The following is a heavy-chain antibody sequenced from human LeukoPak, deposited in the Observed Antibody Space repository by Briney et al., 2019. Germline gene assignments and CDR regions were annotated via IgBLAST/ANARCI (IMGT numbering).Heavy chain of an antibody. V-gene: IGHV3-66*03. CDR3: ASLRVVPAAKGDY. Sequence: GGSLRLSCAASGFTVSSNYMSWVRQAPGKGLEWVSVIYSCGSTYYADSVKGRFTISRDNSKNTLYLQMNSLRAEDTAVYYCASLRVVPAAKGDYWGQGTLVTVSS. CDR1: GFTVSSNY. CDR2: IYSCGST. D-gene: IGHD2-2*01. J-gene: IGHJ4*02.